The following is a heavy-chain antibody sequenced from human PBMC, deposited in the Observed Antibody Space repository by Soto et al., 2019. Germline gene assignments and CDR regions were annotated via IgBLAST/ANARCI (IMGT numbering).Heavy chain of an antibody. CDR2: IMPIFRAP. Sequence: GASVKVTSKASCGAFSDYSFSWGRQAPGQGLEWLGGIMPIFRAPDYAQKFQGRVTITADEFTRTAYMEMNSLRSEDTAVYYCASWLKGPDIGNYYYGMDVWG. CDR3: ASWLKGPDIGNYYYGMDV. V-gene: IGHV1-69*13. CDR1: CGAFSDYS. D-gene: IGHD2-15*01. J-gene: IGHJ6*02.